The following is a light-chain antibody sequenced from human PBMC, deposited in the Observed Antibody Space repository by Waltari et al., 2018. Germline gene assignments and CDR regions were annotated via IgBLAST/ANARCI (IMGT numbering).Light chain of an antibody. CDR1: QSVSSSY. CDR2: GAS. V-gene: IGKV3-20*01. Sequence: EIVLTPSPGTLSLSPGERATLSCRASQSVSSSYLAWYQQKPGQAPRLLIYGASSRATGIPDRFSGSGSGTEFSLTISRLEPEDFAVYYCQQYGSSPRTFGPGTKVDIK. CDR3: QQYGSSPRT. J-gene: IGKJ3*01.